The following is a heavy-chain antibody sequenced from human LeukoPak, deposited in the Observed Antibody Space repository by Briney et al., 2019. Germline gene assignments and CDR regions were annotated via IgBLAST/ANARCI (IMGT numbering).Heavy chain of an antibody. D-gene: IGHD1-26*01. CDR1: GFTFSNYE. V-gene: IGHV3-48*03. Sequence: PGGPLRLSCAASGFTFSNYEMNWVRQASGKGLEWVSTISSSGSTVYYADSVKGRFTISRDNAKKSLSLQMNSLRAEDTAVYHCATGGNSLAYWGQGTLVTVSS. J-gene: IGHJ4*02. CDR3: ATGGNSLAY. CDR2: ISSSGSTV.